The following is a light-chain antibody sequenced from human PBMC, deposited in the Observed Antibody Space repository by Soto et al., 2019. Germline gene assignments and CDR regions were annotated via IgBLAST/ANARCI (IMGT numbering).Light chain of an antibody. CDR3: CSYAVNSLRV. Sequence: QSALTQPRSVSGSPGQSVTISCTGTSSDVGGYNYVSWYQQHPGKAPKLMIYDVSKWPSGVPDRFSGSKSGNTASLTISGLQAEDEADYYCCSYAVNSLRVFGGGTKLTVL. V-gene: IGLV2-11*01. CDR1: SSDVGGYNY. CDR2: DVS. J-gene: IGLJ3*02.